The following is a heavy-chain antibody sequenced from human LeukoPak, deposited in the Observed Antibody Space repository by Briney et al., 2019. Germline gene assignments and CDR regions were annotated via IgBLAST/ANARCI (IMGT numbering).Heavy chain of an antibody. D-gene: IGHD4-17*01. CDR2: IYYSGST. CDR1: GGSISSYY. Sequence: PSETLSLTYTVSGGSISSYYWSWIRQPPGKGLEWLGYIYYSGSTNYNPSLRSRVTISVDTSKNQFSLKLSSVTAADTAVYYCAREGSDYGDYRYNWFDPWGQGTLVTVSS. CDR3: AREGSDYGDYRYNWFDP. J-gene: IGHJ5*02. V-gene: IGHV4-59*01.